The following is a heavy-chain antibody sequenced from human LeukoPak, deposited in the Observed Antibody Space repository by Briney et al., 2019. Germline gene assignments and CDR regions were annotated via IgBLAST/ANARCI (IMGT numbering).Heavy chain of an antibody. V-gene: IGHV4-59*01. Sequence: SETLSLTYTVSGASISSYYWSWIRRPPGKGLEWIGNIYYSGSTNYNPSLKSRVTISVDTSKSQFSLRLSSVTAADTAVYYCAREYCGGDCYSYYFDYWGQGTLVTVSS. CDR3: AREYCGGDCYSYYFDY. CDR2: IYYSGST. CDR1: GASISSYY. D-gene: IGHD2-21*02. J-gene: IGHJ4*02.